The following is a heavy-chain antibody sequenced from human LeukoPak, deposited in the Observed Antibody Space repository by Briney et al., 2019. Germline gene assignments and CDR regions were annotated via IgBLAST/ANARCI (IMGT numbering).Heavy chain of an antibody. D-gene: IGHD2-15*01. CDR2: IYYSGST. Sequence: SETLSLTCTVSGGSISSSRYYWGWLRQPPGKGLEWIGSIYYSGSTYYNPSLKSRVTISVDTSKNPFSLTLSSVTAADTAVYYCARQVVVVAHNWFDPWGQGTLVTVSS. CDR3: ARQVVVVAHNWFDP. J-gene: IGHJ5*02. CDR1: GGSISSSRYY. V-gene: IGHV4-39*01.